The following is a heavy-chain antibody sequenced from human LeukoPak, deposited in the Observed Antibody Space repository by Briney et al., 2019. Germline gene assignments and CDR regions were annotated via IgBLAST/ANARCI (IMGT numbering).Heavy chain of an antibody. CDR1: GFSFSSYW. D-gene: IGHD5-18*01. V-gene: IGHV3-66*01. J-gene: IGHJ4*02. CDR2: IYSGGST. CDR3: ARKRGYTYGYDS. Sequence: GGSLRLSCEGSGFSFSSYWMTWVRQAPGKGLEWVSLIYSGGSTYYADSVKGRFTISRDNSKNTLYLQMNSLRAEDTAVYYCARKRGYTYGYDSWGQGTLVTVSS.